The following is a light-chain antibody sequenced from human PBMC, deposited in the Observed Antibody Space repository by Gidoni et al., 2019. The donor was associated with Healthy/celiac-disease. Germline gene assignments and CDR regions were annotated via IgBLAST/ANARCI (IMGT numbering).Light chain of an antibody. Sequence: DIQMTQSPSSLSASVGDSVTITCRASQSISSYLNWYQQKPGKAPKLLIYAASSLQSGVPSRFSGSVSGTDFTLTISSLQPEDFATYYCQQSYSTPITFGQGTRLEIK. CDR2: AAS. J-gene: IGKJ5*01. CDR3: QQSYSTPIT. V-gene: IGKV1-39*01. CDR1: QSISSY.